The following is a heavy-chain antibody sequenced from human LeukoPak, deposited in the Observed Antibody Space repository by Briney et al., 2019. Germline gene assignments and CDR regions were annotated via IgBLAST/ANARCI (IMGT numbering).Heavy chain of an antibody. CDR1: GYTFTGYY. CDR2: INPNSGDT. J-gene: IGHJ5*02. V-gene: IGHV1-2*02. Sequence: ASVKVSCKASGYTFTGYYMHWVRQAPGQGLEWMGWINPNSGDTNYAQKFQGRVTMTRDTSITTAYMELSSLRSDDTAVYYCARDRSYSSSWYWFDPWGQGTLVTVSS. D-gene: IGHD6-13*01. CDR3: ARDRSYSSSWYWFDP.